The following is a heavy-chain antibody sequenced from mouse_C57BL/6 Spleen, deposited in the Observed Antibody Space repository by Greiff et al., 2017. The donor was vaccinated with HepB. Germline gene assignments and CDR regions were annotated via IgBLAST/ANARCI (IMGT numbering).Heavy chain of an antibody. D-gene: IGHD2-5*01. CDR2: INPNNGGT. CDR1: GYTFTDYN. V-gene: IGHV1-18*01. CDR3: ARPYYSNYPAWFAY. J-gene: IGHJ3*01. Sequence: EVQLQQSGPELVKPGASVKIPCKASGYTFTDYNMDWVKQSHGKSLEWIGDINPNNGGTIYNQKFKGKATLTVDKSPSTADMELRSLTSDDTAVYYCARPYYSNYPAWFAYWGQGTLVTVSA.